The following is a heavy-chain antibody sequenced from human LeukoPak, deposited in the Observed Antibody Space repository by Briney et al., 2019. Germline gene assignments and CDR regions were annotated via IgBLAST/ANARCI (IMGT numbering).Heavy chain of an antibody. CDR2: IGRSGDRTT. CDR3: AKEKQLEPFDC. D-gene: IGHD1-1*01. Sequence: GGSLRLSCAASGFTFSIYSLNWVRQAPGKGLEWVAYIGRSGDRTTKYADSVKGRFTISRDNAENSLFLQMNSLRAEDTAVYYCAKEKQLEPFDCWGQGTLVTVSS. J-gene: IGHJ4*02. CDR1: GFTFSIYS. V-gene: IGHV3-48*04.